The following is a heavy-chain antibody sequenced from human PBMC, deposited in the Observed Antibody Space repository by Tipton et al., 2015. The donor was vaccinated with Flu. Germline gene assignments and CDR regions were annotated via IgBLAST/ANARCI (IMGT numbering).Heavy chain of an antibody. D-gene: IGHD1-1*01. CDR2: VYNSGST. V-gene: IGHV4-59*08. CDR1: GGSISSWY. Sequence: GLVKPSETLSLTCTVSGGSISSWYWSWIRQPPGKGLEWVGYVYNSGSTTYNPSLKSRVTISADTSKNQFSLRLSSVTAADTAVYYCATPWNPNAFDIWGQGTMVTVSS. CDR3: ATPWNPNAFDI. J-gene: IGHJ3*02.